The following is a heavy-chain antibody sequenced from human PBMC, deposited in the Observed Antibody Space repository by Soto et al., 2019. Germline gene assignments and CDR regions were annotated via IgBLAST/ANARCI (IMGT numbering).Heavy chain of an antibody. CDR2: IYYSGST. V-gene: IGHV4-59*12. J-gene: IGHJ3*02. CDR3: ARLRWLQSHAFDI. Sequence: PSETLSLTCTVSGGSISSYYWSWIRQPPGKGLEWIGYIYYSGSTNYNPSLKSRVTISVDTSKNQFSLKLSSVTAADTAVYYCARLRWLQSHAFDIWGQGTMVTVSS. D-gene: IGHD4-4*01. CDR1: GGSISSYY.